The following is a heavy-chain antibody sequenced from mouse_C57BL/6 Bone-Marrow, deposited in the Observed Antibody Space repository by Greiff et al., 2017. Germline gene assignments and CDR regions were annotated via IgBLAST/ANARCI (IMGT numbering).Heavy chain of an antibody. CDR2: ISSGGSYT. CDR1: GFTFSSYG. CDR3: ARGWDYYAMDY. V-gene: IGHV5-4*03. D-gene: IGHD4-1*01. J-gene: IGHJ4*01. Sequence: DVKLVESGGDLVKPGGSLKLSCAASGFTFSSYGMSWVRQTPDKRLEWVATISSGGSYTYYPDNVKGRFTISRDNAKNNLYLQMSHLKSEDTAMYYCARGWDYYAMDYWGQGTSVTVSS.